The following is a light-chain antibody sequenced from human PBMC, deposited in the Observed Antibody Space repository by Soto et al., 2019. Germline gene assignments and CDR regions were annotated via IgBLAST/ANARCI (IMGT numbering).Light chain of an antibody. J-gene: IGKJ1*01. Sequence: EIVMTQSPATLSLSPGERATLSCMASQSVSSNLAWYQQEPGQAPRLLIYGASTRATGIPARFSGSGSGTEFTLTISSLQSEDFAVYYCQQYNNWHWTFGQGTKVDIK. CDR3: QQYNNWHWT. V-gene: IGKV3-15*01. CDR2: GAS. CDR1: QSVSSN.